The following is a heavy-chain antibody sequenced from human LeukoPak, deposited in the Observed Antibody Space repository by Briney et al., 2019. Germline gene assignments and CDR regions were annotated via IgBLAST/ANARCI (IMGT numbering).Heavy chain of an antibody. V-gene: IGHV4-4*09. CDR1: GGSISSYY. CDR2: IYTSGST. CDR3: AGSYARGGVDY. D-gene: IGHD1-26*01. Sequence: PSETLSLTCTVSGGSISSYYWSWIRQPPGKGLEWIGYIYTSGSTNYNPSLKSRVTISVDTSKNQFSLKLSSVTAADAAVYYCAGSYARGGVDYWGQGTLVTVSS. J-gene: IGHJ4*02.